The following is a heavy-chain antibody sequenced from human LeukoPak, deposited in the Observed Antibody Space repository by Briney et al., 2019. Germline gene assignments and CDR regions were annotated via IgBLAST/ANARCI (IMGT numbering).Heavy chain of an antibody. CDR2: INSDGSST. Sequence: GGSLRLSCAASGFTFSSYWMHWVRQAPGKGLVWVSRINSDGSSTSYADSVKGRFTISRDNAKNTLYLQMNSLRAKDTAVYYCAREAWYYYDSSGFDYWGQGTLVTVSS. CDR1: GFTFSSYW. CDR3: AREAWYYYDSSGFDY. J-gene: IGHJ4*02. V-gene: IGHV3-74*01. D-gene: IGHD3-22*01.